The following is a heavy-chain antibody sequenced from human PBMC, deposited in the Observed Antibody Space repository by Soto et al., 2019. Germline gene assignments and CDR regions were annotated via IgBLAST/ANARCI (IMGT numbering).Heavy chain of an antibody. CDR1: GGTFSSYT. J-gene: IGHJ4*02. Sequence: ASVKVSCKASGGTFSSYTISWVRQAPGQGLEWMGRISAYNGNTNYAQKLQGRVTMTTDTSTSTAYMELRSLRSDDTAVYYCARESFRYYDYIWGSYRPDRPIDYWGQGTLVTVSS. CDR3: ARESFRYYDYIWGSYRPDRPIDY. CDR2: ISAYNGNT. V-gene: IGHV1-18*01. D-gene: IGHD3-16*02.